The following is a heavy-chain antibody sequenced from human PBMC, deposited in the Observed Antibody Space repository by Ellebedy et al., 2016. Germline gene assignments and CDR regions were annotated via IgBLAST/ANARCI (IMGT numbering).Heavy chain of an antibody. CDR2: IYSGGST. D-gene: IGHD4-17*01. CDR1: GFTVSSNY. Sequence: GESLKISCAASGFTVSSNYMSWVRQAPGKGLEWVSVIYSGGSTYYADSVKGRFTISRDNSTNTRYLQMNSLRAEDTAVYYCAGKGYGDYVAPDYWGQGALVTVSS. J-gene: IGHJ4*02. V-gene: IGHV3-66*01. CDR3: AGKGYGDYVAPDY.